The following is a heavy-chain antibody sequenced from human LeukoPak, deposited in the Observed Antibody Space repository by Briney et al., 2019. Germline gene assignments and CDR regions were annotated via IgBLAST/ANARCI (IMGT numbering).Heavy chain of an antibody. D-gene: IGHD3-22*01. V-gene: IGHV3-33*01. J-gene: IGHJ5*02. CDR3: ARDIDSAYYYDSSGS. CDR2: IWYDGSNK. Sequence: GRSLRLSCAASGFTFSSYGMHWVRQAPGKGLEWVAVIWYDGSNKYYADSVKGRFIISRDNPKNTLYLQMTSLRAEDTAVYHCARDIDSAYYYDSSGSWGQGTLVTVSS. CDR1: GFTFSSYG.